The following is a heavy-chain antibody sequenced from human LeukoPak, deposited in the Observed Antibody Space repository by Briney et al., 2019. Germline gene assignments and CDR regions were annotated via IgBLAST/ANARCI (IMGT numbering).Heavy chain of an antibody. CDR2: IKEDGSQK. J-gene: IGHJ4*02. V-gene: IGHV3-7*01. CDR3: AISATARGGFDF. Sequence: GGSLRLSCAASGFTFSTFSRSWMSWVRQAPGKGLEWVANIKEDGSQKYYVDSVKGRFTISRDNAKNSLFLQMNSLRAEDTAVYFCAISATARGGFDFWGQGTLVTVSS. CDR1: GFTFSTFSRSW. D-gene: IGHD6-25*01.